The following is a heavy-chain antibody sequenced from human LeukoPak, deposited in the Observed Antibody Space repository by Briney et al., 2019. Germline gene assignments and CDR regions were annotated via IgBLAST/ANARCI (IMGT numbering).Heavy chain of an antibody. V-gene: IGHV4-34*01. D-gene: IGHD6-19*01. Sequence: SETLSLTCAVYGGSFSGYYWSWIRQPPGKGLEWIGEINHSGSTNYNPSLKSRVTISVDTSKNQFSLKLSSVTAADTAVYYCAKSTPVVGGSGWYVAWGQGTLVTVSS. CDR3: AKSTPVVGGSGWYVA. CDR1: GGSFSGYY. CDR2: INHSGST. J-gene: IGHJ5*02.